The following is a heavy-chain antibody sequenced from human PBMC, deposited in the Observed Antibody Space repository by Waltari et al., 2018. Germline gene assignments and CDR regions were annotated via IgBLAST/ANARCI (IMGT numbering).Heavy chain of an antibody. CDR2: MNQDGNEK. CDR3: ARLPISSTSYANDY. J-gene: IGHJ4*02. D-gene: IGHD2-2*01. Sequence: EVRLVESGGGLVQTGESLRLSCVASGFTFSPLWMTWVRQAPGKGLEWVANMNQDGNEKYYVDSVKGRFTISRDNAKNSLYLQMNSLRADDTAVYYCARLPISSTSYANDYWGQGTLVTVSS. V-gene: IGHV3-7*01. CDR1: GFTFSPLW.